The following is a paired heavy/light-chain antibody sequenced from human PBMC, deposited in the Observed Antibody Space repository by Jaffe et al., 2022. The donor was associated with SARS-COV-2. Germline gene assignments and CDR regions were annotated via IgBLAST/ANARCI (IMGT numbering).Heavy chain of an antibody. D-gene: IGHD6-13*01. CDR1: GYVFISYY. CDR2: INPTGGVT. V-gene: IGHV1-46*01. Sequence: QVQLVQSGAEVKKPGASVKVSCKTSGYVFISYYVHWVRQAPGQGVEWLGIINPTGGVTTYAQEFQGRVTMTRDMSTSTVFMELSGLRSDDTAVYYCARDLKSAVGYFDHWGQGTLVTVSA. J-gene: IGHJ4*02. CDR3: ARDLKSAVGYFDH.
Light chain of an antibody. V-gene: IGLV2-11*01. CDR2: DVS. CDR1: SSDVGGYNY. Sequence: QSALTQPRSVSGSPGQSVTISCTGTSSDVGGYNYVSWYQQHPGKAPKLMVYDVSKRPSGVPDRFSGSKSGNAASLTISGLQADDEADYYCCSYAGGYTLVFGGGTKVTVL. CDR3: CSYAGGYTLV. J-gene: IGLJ3*02.